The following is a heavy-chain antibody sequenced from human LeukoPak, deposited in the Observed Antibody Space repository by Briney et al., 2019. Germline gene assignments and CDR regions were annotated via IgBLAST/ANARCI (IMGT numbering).Heavy chain of an antibody. CDR1: GFTFGDYA. J-gene: IGHJ2*01. D-gene: IGHD4-11*01. V-gene: IGHV3-49*04. CDR2: IRSTSYGGTP. CDR3: ARDPQADYNFDL. Sequence: PGRSLRLSCTASGFTFGDYALTWVRQAPGKGLEWVAYIRSTSYGGTPEHAASVKSRFTISRDDSKGVAYLQMSSLKSEDTGLYYCARDPQADYNFDLWGRGTLVTVSS.